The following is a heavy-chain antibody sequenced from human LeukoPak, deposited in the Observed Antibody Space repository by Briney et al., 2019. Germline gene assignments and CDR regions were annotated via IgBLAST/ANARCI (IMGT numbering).Heavy chain of an antibody. CDR2: INPMDGTK. Sequence: ASVTVSFKASGYSFTNYYMHWVRQAPGQGLEWMGIINPMDGTKSYAQKFHGTVTLTRDTSTSTVYMELSSLRSEDTAVHYCARDRGTSGRYQRGYYFDYWGQGTLVTVPS. V-gene: IGHV1-46*01. J-gene: IGHJ4*02. CDR1: GYSFTNYY. D-gene: IGHD6-19*01. CDR3: ARDRGTSGRYQRGYYFDY.